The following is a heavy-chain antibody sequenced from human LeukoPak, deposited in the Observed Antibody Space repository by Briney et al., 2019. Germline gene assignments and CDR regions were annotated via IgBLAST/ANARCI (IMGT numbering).Heavy chain of an antibody. CDR2: IHQSGDT. CDR1: GASVTSGGFY. V-gene: IGHV4-31*03. D-gene: IGHD6-13*01. CDR3: ARLKAADPQLGW. Sequence: SETLSLTCTVSGASVTSGGFYWRWIRQPPGKGLEWLGYIHQSGDTYSNPSLKSRATVSMDTSTNQFSLNLRFVTAADTAVYYCARLKAADPQLGWWGQGTLVTVSS. J-gene: IGHJ4*02.